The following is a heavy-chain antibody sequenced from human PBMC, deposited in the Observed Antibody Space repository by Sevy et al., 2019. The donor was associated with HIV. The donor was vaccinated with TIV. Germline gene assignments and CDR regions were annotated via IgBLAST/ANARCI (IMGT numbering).Heavy chain of an antibody. V-gene: IGHV3-21*01. D-gene: IGHD3-22*01. Sequence: GGSLRLSCGVSGFTFSTYTMNWVRQAPGKGREWLSSIGKTGTDMYYGDSVRGRFTISRENARELLFLQMSSLRAEDTAVYYCVGGDDREYWGRGTLVTVSS. CDR1: GFTFSTYT. J-gene: IGHJ4*02. CDR2: IGKTGTDM. CDR3: VGGDDREY.